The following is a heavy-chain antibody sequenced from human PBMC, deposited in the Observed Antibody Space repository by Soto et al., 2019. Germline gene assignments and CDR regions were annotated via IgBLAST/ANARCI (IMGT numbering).Heavy chain of an antibody. V-gene: IGHV1-69*12. Sequence: QVQLVQSGAEVKKPGSSVKVSCKASGGTFSSYAISWVRQAPGQGLEGMGGIIPIFGTANYAQKFQGRVTITADESTSTDYMELSRLRSEDTAVYYCARVPKGGGRSGWFGPWGQGTLVTVSS. D-gene: IGHD2-15*01. CDR1: GGTFSSYA. CDR3: ARVPKGGGRSGWFGP. J-gene: IGHJ5*02. CDR2: IIPIFGTA.